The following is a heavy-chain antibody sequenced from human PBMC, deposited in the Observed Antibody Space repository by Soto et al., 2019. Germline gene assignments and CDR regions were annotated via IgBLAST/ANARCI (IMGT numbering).Heavy chain of an antibody. CDR2: IFSNDEK. V-gene: IGHV2-26*02. CDR1: GFSLTNTRMS. Sequence: SVPTLVNPTETLTLTCTVSGFSLTNTRMSVTWIRQPAGKALEWLAHIFSNDEKSYNTSLKTRLTISKDTSKSQVVLTMTNMDPVDTATYYCALLIRGYRRTYRFYFDDWGQGALVTVSS. CDR3: ALLIRGYRRTYRFYFDD. J-gene: IGHJ4*02. D-gene: IGHD5-12*01.